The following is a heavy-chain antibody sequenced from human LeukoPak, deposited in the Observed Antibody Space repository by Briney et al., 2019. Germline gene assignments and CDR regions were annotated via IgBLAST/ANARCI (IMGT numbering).Heavy chain of an antibody. D-gene: IGHD3-16*01. CDR2: ISYDGSNK. CDR1: GFTFSSYA. J-gene: IGHJ4*02. V-gene: IGHV3-30*04. Sequence: GGSLRLSCAASGFTFSSYAMHWVRQAPGKGLEWVAVISYDGSNKYYADSVKGRFTISRDNSKNTLYLQMNSLRAEDTAVYYCARDLGDWEYYFDYWGQGTLVTVSS. CDR3: ARDLGDWEYYFDY.